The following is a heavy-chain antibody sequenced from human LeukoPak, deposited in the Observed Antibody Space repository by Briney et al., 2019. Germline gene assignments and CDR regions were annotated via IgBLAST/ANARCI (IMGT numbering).Heavy chain of an antibody. J-gene: IGHJ4*02. Sequence: ASVKVSCKASGYTFTSYGISWVRQAPGQGLEWMGWIRVYNGDTNCAQKFKGRVTVTTDTSTNTAYMELRSLGSDDTAVYYCARGGSRVTTINILDYWGQEALVTVSS. CDR2: IRVYNGDT. V-gene: IGHV1-18*01. D-gene: IGHD5-24*01. CDR1: GYTFTSYG. CDR3: ARGGSRVTTINILDY.